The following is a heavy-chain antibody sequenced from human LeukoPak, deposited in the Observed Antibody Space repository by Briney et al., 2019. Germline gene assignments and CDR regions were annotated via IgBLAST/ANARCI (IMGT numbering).Heavy chain of an antibody. J-gene: IGHJ6*02. Sequence: GGSLRLSCAASGFTVSSNYMSWVRQAPGKGLEWVSVIYSGGSTYYADSVKGRFTISRDNSKNTLYLQMNSLRAEDTAVHYCARDRILPLYGMDVWGQGTTVTVSS. CDR2: IYSGGST. V-gene: IGHV3-66*01. D-gene: IGHD2-15*01. CDR1: GFTVSSNY. CDR3: ARDRILPLYGMDV.